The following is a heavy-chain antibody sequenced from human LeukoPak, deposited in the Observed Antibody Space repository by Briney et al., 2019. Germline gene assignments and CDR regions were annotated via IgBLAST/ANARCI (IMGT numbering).Heavy chain of an antibody. D-gene: IGHD3-9*01. V-gene: IGHV4-39*07. J-gene: IGHJ6*03. CDR3: ARGNYDILTGYSLDYYCCYMDV. CDR2: IYYSGST. Sequence: KPSETLSLTSTVSGGSISSSSYYWGWIRQPPGKGLEWIGSIYYSGSTYYNPSLKSRITISVDTSKNQVSLKLRSVTAADAAVYYCARGNYDILTGYSLDYYCCYMDVWGNGTTVTISS. CDR1: GGSISSSSYY.